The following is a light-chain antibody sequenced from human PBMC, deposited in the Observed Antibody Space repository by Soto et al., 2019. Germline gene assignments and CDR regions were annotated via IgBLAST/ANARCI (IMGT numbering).Light chain of an antibody. CDR1: QSVSNNY. Sequence: EIVLTQSPGTLSLSPGERATLSCRASQSVSNNYLAWYQQKPGQAPRLLIYDTSTRATGIPARFSGSGSGTDFTLTISRLEPEDFAVYYCQQYGSSGTFGPGTKVDIK. V-gene: IGKV3-20*01. CDR3: QQYGSSGT. CDR2: DTS. J-gene: IGKJ3*01.